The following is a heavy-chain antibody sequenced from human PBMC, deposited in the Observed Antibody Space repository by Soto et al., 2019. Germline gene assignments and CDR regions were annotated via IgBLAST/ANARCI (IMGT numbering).Heavy chain of an antibody. CDR3: ARDRGVAPPVAGNTHYYYYMDV. D-gene: IGHD6-19*01. Sequence: QDQLVQSGGEVKKPGASVKVSCKASGYSFTNYGITWVRQAPGQGFEWMGWLSAYNGYTNYAQKLQGRVTMTTDASTSTAYLELRSLRSDDTAVYYCARDRGVAPPVAGNTHYYYYMDVWGKGTTVTVAS. J-gene: IGHJ6*03. V-gene: IGHV1-18*01. CDR1: GYSFTNYG. CDR2: LSAYNGYT.